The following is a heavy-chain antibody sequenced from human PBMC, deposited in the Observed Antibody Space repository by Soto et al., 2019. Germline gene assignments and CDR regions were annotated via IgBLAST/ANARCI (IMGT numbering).Heavy chain of an antibody. CDR1: GYTFTSYG. CDR2: ISAYNGNT. J-gene: IGHJ5*02. CDR3: ARYDFWSGYSGVTGWFDP. V-gene: IGHV1-18*01. Sequence: ASVKVSCKASGYTFTSYGISWVRQAPGQGLEWMGWISAYNGNTNYAQKVQGRVTMTTDTSTTTAYMELRSLRSDDTAVYYCARYDFWSGYSGVTGWFDPWGQGTLVTVS. D-gene: IGHD3-3*01.